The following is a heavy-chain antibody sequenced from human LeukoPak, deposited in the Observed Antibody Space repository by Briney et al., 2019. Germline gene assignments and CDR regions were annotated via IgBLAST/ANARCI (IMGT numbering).Heavy chain of an antibody. Sequence: SETLSLTCTVSGGSISSSSYYWGWIRQPPGKGLEWIGSIYYSGSTYYNPSLKSRVTISVDTSKNQFSLKLSSVTAADTAVYYCARAGDDYVWGSYRYTPYYFDYWGQGTLVTVSS. V-gene: IGHV4-39*07. CDR1: GGSISSSSYY. CDR3: ARAGDDYVWGSYRYTPYYFDY. J-gene: IGHJ4*02. D-gene: IGHD3-16*02. CDR2: IYYSGST.